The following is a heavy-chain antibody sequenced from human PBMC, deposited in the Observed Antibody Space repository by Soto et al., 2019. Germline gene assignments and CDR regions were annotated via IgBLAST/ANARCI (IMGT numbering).Heavy chain of an antibody. Sequence: ASVKLYCNASGYTFTSYAIHWVRQAPGQRLEWMGWIIADNGNTKYSQKFQGRVTITRDVSANTASLELISLRSEDTAVYYCARGSGSFFPYFNYWSQGTLVTVPS. CDR3: ARGSGSFFPYFNY. V-gene: IGHV1-3*01. CDR1: GYTFTSYA. CDR2: IIADNGNT. D-gene: IGHD1-26*01. J-gene: IGHJ4*02.